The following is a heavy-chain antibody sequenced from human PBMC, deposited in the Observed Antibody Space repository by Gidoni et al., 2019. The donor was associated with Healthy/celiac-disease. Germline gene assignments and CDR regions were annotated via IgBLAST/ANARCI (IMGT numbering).Heavy chain of an antibody. Sequence: QVQLQQSGPGLVKPSQTLSLTCAISGDSVSSNSAAWNWIRQSPSRGLEWLGRTYYRSKWYNDYAVSVKSRITINPDTSKNQFSLQLNSVTPEDTAVYYCARGGKKDYYDSSGYNYYFDYWGQGTLVTVSS. CDR2: TYYRSKWYN. CDR1: GDSVSSNSAA. D-gene: IGHD3-22*01. J-gene: IGHJ4*02. CDR3: ARGGKKDYYDSSGYNYYFDY. V-gene: IGHV6-1*01.